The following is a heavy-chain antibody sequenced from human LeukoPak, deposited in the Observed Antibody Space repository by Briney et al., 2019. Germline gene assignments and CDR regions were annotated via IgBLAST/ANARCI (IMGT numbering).Heavy chain of an antibody. J-gene: IGHJ3*02. D-gene: IGHD1-26*01. CDR3: ARAREAVQWELRDAFDI. CDR2: IIPIFGTA. V-gene: IGHV1-69*13. CDR1: GGTFSSYA. Sequence: SVKVSCKASGGTFSSYAISWVRQAPGQGLEWMGGIIPIFGTANYAQKFQGRVTITADESTSTAYMELSSLRSEDTAVYYCARAREAVQWELRDAFDIWGQGTMVTVSS.